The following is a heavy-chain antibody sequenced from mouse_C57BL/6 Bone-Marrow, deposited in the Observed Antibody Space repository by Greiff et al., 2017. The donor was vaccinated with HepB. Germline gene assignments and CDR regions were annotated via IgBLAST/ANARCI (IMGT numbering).Heavy chain of an antibody. J-gene: IGHJ4*01. D-gene: IGHD2-4*01. CDR1: GYAFTNYL. V-gene: IGHV1-54*01. CDR2: INPGSGGT. CDR3: ARERLRQNHAMDY. Sequence: QVQLKESGAELVRPGTSVKVSCKASGYAFTNYLIEWVKQRPGQGLEWIGVINPGSGGTNYNEKFKGMATLTADKSSSTAYMQLSSLTSEDSAVYFCARERLRQNHAMDYWGQGTSVTVSS.